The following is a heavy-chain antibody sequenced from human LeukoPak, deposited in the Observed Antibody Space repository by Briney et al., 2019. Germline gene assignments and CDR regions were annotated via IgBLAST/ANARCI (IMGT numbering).Heavy chain of an antibody. CDR1: GGTFSSYA. CDR3: ARGREEYNWNDVGDY. V-gene: IGHV1-69*05. D-gene: IGHD1-1*01. CDR2: IIPIFGTA. J-gene: IGHJ4*02. Sequence: SVKVSCRASGGTFSSYAISWVRQAPGQGLEWMGRIIPIFGTANYAQKFQGRVTITTDESTSTAYMELSSLRSEDTAVYYCARGREEYNWNDVGDYWGQGTLVTVSS.